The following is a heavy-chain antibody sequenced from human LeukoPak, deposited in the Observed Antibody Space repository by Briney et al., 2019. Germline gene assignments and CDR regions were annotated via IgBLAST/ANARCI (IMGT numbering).Heavy chain of an antibody. V-gene: IGHV3-9*01. Sequence: PGGSLRLSCAASGFTFDDYAMHWVRQAPGKGLEWVSGISWNSGSIGYADSVKGRFTISRDNAKNSLYPQMNSLRAEDTALYYCAKDKDTMVRGVTYYFGYWGQGTLVTVSS. D-gene: IGHD3-10*01. CDR1: GFTFDDYA. CDR3: AKDKDTMVRGVTYYFGY. CDR2: ISWNSGSI. J-gene: IGHJ4*02.